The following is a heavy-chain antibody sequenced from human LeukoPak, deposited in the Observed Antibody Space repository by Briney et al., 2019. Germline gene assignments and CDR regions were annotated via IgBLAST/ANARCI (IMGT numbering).Heavy chain of an antibody. D-gene: IGHD6-13*01. Sequence: GGSLRLSCAASGFTFSSYSMNWVRQAPGKGLEWVSSISSSSYIYYADPVKGRFTISRDNAKNSLYLQMNSLRAEDTAVYYCARDAIAAAGRGDYWGQGTLVTVSS. CDR2: ISSSSYI. V-gene: IGHV3-21*01. J-gene: IGHJ4*02. CDR3: ARDAIAAAGRGDY. CDR1: GFTFSSYS.